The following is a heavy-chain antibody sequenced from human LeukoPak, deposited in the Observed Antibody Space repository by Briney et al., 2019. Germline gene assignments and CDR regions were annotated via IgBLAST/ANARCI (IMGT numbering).Heavy chain of an antibody. J-gene: IGHJ4*02. V-gene: IGHV3-74*01. CDR1: GFTFSSYW. Sequence: GGSLRLSCAASGFTFSSYWMHWVRQAPGKGLVWVSRINTDGSSTSYADSVKGRFTISRDNAKNTLYLQMNSLRAEDTAVYYCASIGPPGTTNLDYWGQGTLVTVSS. CDR2: INTDGSST. CDR3: ASIGPPGTTNLDY. D-gene: IGHD3-10*01.